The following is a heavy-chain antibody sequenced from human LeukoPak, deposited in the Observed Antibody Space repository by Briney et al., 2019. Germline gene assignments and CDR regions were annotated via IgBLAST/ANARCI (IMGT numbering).Heavy chain of an antibody. Sequence: PSETLSLTCSVSGGSIISSSHYWSWIRQPPGKGPEWAGYIYYSGATNYNPSLKGRVTISVDTSKNQLSLKLSSVTAADTAVYYCARNLFDYDKTGQYDAFDIWGRGTMVTVYS. CDR3: ARNLFDYDKTGQYDAFDI. J-gene: IGHJ3*02. D-gene: IGHD3-22*01. V-gene: IGHV4-61*05. CDR2: IYYSGAT. CDR1: GGSIISSSHY.